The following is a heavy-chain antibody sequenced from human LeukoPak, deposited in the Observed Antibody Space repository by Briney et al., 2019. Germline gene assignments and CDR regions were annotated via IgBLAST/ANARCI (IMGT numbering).Heavy chain of an antibody. CDR2: ISYDGSNK. CDR1: GFTFRNYG. CDR3: ARETGSAVGSTDFDY. V-gene: IGHV3-30*19. J-gene: IGHJ4*02. Sequence: GGSLRLSCAASGFTFRNYGMNWVRQAPGKGLEWVAVISYDGSNKYYADSVKGRFTISRDNSKNTLYLQMNSLRAEDTAVYYCARETGSAVGSTDFDYWGQGTLVTVSS. D-gene: IGHD4-17*01.